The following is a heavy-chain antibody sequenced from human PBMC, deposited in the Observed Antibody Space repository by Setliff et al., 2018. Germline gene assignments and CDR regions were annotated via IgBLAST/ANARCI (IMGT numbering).Heavy chain of an antibody. J-gene: IGHJ6*02. V-gene: IGHV1-18*01. D-gene: IGHD6-13*01. CDR2: ISAYNGNT. CDR3: ARSSWSYYGMDV. Sequence: ASVQVSCKASGYTFTSYGISWVRQAPGQGLEWMGWISAYNGNTNYAQRLQGRVTMTTDTSTSTAYMELRSLRSDDTAVYYCARSSWSYYGMDVWGQGTTVTVSS. CDR1: GYTFTSYG.